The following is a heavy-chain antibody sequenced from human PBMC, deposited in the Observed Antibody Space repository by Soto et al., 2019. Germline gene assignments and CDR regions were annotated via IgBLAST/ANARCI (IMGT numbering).Heavy chain of an antibody. V-gene: IGHV4-61*01. CDR1: GGSVSSGSYY. J-gene: IGHJ5*02. CDR2: ISYTGTT. D-gene: IGHD6-19*01. Sequence: QVQLQESGPGLVKPSETLSLTCTVSGGSVSSGSYYWTWIRQPPGKGLEWIGYISYTGTTNYNPSLKSRVTISVDTSKTPFPLRLSSVTPSDTALYYCAKLVAVAGTDDWFDPWGQGTLVTVSS. CDR3: AKLVAVAGTDDWFDP.